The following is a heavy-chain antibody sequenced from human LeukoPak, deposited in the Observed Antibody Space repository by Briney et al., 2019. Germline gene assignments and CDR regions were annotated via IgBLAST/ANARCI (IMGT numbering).Heavy chain of an antibody. V-gene: IGHV4-59*08. Sequence: SETLSLTCTVSGGSISSYYWSWIRQPAGKGLEWIGYIYYSGSTNYNPSLKSRVTISVDTSKNQFSLKLSSVTAADTAVHYCARTARIAAAGKRYAFDIWGQGTMVTVSS. J-gene: IGHJ3*02. CDR3: ARTARIAAAGKRYAFDI. D-gene: IGHD6-13*01. CDR2: IYYSGST. CDR1: GGSISSYY.